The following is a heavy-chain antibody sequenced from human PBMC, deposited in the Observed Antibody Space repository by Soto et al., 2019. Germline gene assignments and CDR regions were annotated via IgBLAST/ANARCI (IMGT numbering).Heavy chain of an antibody. V-gene: IGHV1-69*02. CDR1: GDNFNSFI. CDR2: ILPSINKT. CDR3: VEALGGFRYC. D-gene: IGHD6-25*01. Sequence: QVQLAQSGPEVKKPGSSVKVACKASGDNFNSFIVNWVRQAPGQGLEWLGRILPSINKTNYGQIFQGRVSISAGGSTSTVYLALSGGRSSSTGMDYCVEALGGFRYCWGQGTLVSVS. J-gene: IGHJ4*02.